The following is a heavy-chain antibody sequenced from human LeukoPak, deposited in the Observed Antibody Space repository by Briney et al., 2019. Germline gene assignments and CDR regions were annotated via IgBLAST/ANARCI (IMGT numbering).Heavy chain of an antibody. D-gene: IGHD3-9*01. CDR2: INHSGST. J-gene: IGHJ5*02. Sequence: PSETLSLTCAVHGGSSSGYYWSWIRQPPGKGLEWIGEINHSGSTNYNPSLKSRVTISVDTSKNQFSLKLSSVTAADTAVYYCARWRYIGFDPWGQGTLVTVSS. CDR3: ARWRYIGFDP. V-gene: IGHV4-34*01. CDR1: GGSSSGYY.